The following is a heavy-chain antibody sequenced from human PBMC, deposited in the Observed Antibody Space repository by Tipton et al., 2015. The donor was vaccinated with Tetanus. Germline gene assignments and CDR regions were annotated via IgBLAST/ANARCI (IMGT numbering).Heavy chain of an antibody. J-gene: IGHJ4*02. CDR3: ASRGYGGRRQIEDY. Sequence: TLSLTCTVSGGSVSGGDYHWSWIRQPPGKGLEWIGYSHYSGSTSSNPSLKSRVTISLDTSKNQFSLKLTSVTAADTAVYYCASRGYGGRRQIEDYWGQGTLVIVS. V-gene: IGHV4-61*08. D-gene: IGHD5-12*01. CDR2: SHYSGST. CDR1: GGSVSGGDYH.